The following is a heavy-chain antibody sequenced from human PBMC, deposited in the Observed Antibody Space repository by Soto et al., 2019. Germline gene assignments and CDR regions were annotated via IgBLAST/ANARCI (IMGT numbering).Heavy chain of an antibody. CDR2: ISAPGDST. Sequence: EVQLSESGGGLVQPGGSLRVSCAASGFTFSTSGMSWVRQAPGKGLEWVSGISAPGDSTYYADSVKGRFTVSRDNSKNARYLQMDSLGPDDTAIYYCAKDWGYWGQGTLVTVSS. V-gene: IGHV3-23*01. CDR1: GFTFSTSG. D-gene: IGHD3-16*01. CDR3: AKDWGY. J-gene: IGHJ4*02.